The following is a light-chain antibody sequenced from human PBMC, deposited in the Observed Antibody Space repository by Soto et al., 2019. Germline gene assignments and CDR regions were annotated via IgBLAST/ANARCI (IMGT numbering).Light chain of an antibody. J-gene: IGKJ5*01. V-gene: IGKV2-28*01. CDR1: QSLLHSNGYNY. Sequence: DIVMTQSPLSLPATPGEAASISCRSSQSLLHSNGYNYLDWYLQKPGQSPQLLIYLGSNRASGVPDGFSGSGSGTDFTLKISRVEAEDVGVYYCMQALQTPNTFGQGTRLEIK. CDR3: MQALQTPNT. CDR2: LGS.